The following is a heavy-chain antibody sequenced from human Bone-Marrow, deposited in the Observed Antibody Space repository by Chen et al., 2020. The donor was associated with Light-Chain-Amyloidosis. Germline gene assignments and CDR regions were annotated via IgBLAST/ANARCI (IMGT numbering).Heavy chain of an antibody. CDR1: GGSISSSSYY. CDR3: ASATATYYDFWRGYYSFDY. CDR2: IYYSRSP. D-gene: IGHD3-3*01. J-gene: IGHJ4*02. V-gene: IGHV4-39*07. Sequence: QLQLQESGPGLVKPSETLSLTCTVSGGSISSSSYYWGWIRQPPGKGLEWIGSIYYSRSPYYNPSPKSRVTISVDTSKNQFSLKLSSVTAADRAVYYCASATATYYDFWRGYYSFDYWGQGTLVTVSS.